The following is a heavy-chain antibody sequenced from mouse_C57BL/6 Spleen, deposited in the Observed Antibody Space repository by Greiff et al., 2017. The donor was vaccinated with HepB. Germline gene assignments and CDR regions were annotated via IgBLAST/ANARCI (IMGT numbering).Heavy chain of an antibody. CDR3: ARRGLLPWFAY. CDR1: GYTFTGYW. D-gene: IGHD2-13*01. J-gene: IGHJ3*01. V-gene: IGHV1-9*01. Sequence: QVQLKESGAELMKPGASVKLSCKATGYTFTGYWIEWVKQRPGHGLEWIGEILPGSGRTNYNEKFKGKATFTADTSSNTDYMQLSSLTTEDSAIYYCARRGLLPWFAYWGQGTLVTVSA. CDR2: ILPGSGRT.